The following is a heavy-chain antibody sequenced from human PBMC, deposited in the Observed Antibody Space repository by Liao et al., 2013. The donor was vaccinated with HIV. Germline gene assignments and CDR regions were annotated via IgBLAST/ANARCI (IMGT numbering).Heavy chain of an antibody. CDR3: ARRGAWAGPVTG. V-gene: IGHV4-61*01. J-gene: IGHJ4*02. Sequence: QVQLQESGPGLVKPSQTLSLTCTVSGGSISSGSYYWSWIRQPPGKGLEWIGEINHSGSTNYNPSLKSRVTISVDTSKNQFSLKLSSVTAADTAVYYCARRGAWAGPVTGWGQGTLVTVSS. CDR1: GGSISSGSYY. CDR2: INHSGST. D-gene: IGHD3-16*01.